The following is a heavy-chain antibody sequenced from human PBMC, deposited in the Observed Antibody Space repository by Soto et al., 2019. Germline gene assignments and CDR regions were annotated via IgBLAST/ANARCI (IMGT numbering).Heavy chain of an antibody. CDR1: GYSFSNYS. CDR3: ARDGVQLWPRYYFDY. Sequence: VQLVQSGAEVKKPGASVQVSCKTSGYSFSNYSMHWVRQVPGQGLEWMGKINPNGGSTSLAQKFKDAVKLTRDTSTNTVYMELSSLTSEDTAVYYCARDGVQLWPRYYFDYWGQGNLVTVSS. V-gene: IGHV1-46*01. J-gene: IGHJ4*02. D-gene: IGHD1-1*01. CDR2: INPNGGST.